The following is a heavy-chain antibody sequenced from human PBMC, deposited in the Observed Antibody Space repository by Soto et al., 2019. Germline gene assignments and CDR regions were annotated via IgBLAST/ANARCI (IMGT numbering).Heavy chain of an antibody. J-gene: IGHJ4*02. CDR2: ISYDGSNK. CDR3: AKDLRQLAPDY. D-gene: IGHD6-6*01. CDR1: GFTFSSYG. Sequence: QVQLVESGGGVVQPGRSLRLSCAASGFTFSSYGMHWVRQAPGKGLEWVAVISYDGSNKYYADSVKGRFTISRDNSKNTLYLQMNSLRADDTAVYYCAKDLRQLAPDYWGQGTLVTVSS. V-gene: IGHV3-30*18.